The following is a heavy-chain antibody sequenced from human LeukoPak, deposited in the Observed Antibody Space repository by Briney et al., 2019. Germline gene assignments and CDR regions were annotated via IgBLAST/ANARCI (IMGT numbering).Heavy chain of an antibody. V-gene: IGHV4-59*08. J-gene: IGHJ4*02. CDR1: GGSISSYY. D-gene: IGHD6-19*01. Sequence: SETLSLTCTVSGGSISSYYWNWIRQPPGKGLEWIGYIHYSESTNYNPSLKSRVTISVDTSKNQFSLKLSSVTAADTAVYFCARQLRGEAVAGHLQPFDYWGQGTLVTVSS. CDR3: ARQLRGEAVAGHLQPFDY. CDR2: IHYSEST.